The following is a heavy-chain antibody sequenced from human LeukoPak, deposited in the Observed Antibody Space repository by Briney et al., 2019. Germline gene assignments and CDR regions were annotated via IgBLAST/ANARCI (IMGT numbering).Heavy chain of an antibody. V-gene: IGHV3-48*04. Sequence: PGGSLRLSCAASGFTFSSYSMNWVRQAPGKGLEWVSYISSCSSTIYYADSVKGRFTISRDNAKNSPYLQMNSLRAEDTAVYYCARLIVGATQNFDYWGQGTLVTVSS. J-gene: IGHJ4*02. CDR3: ARLIVGATQNFDY. CDR1: GFTFSSYS. D-gene: IGHD1-26*01. CDR2: ISSCSSTI.